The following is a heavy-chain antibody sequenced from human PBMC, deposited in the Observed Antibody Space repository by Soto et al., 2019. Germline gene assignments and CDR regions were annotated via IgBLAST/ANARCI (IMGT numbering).Heavy chain of an antibody. CDR1: GYTFTGYY. J-gene: IGHJ6*02. D-gene: IGHD6-6*01. Sequence: ASVKVSCKASGYTFTGYYMHWVRQAPGQGLEWMGWINPNSGGTNYVQKFQGRVTMTRDTSISTAYMELSRLRSDDTAVYYCARGLAALDYYYYGMDVWGQGTTVTVSS. CDR3: ARGLAALDYYYYGMDV. V-gene: IGHV1-2*02. CDR2: INPNSGGT.